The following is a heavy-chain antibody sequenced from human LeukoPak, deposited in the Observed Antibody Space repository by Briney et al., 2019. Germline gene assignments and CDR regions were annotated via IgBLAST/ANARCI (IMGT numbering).Heavy chain of an antibody. CDR3: ARLITMVRGVIVEDY. CDR1: GYSFSSYD. V-gene: IGHV1-8*01. D-gene: IGHD3-10*01. J-gene: IGHJ4*02. Sequence: ASVNVSCKASGYSFSSYDINWVRQATGQGLEWLGWMNPNSGNTGYAQKFQGRVTMTRSTSISTAYMELSSLRSEETAVYYCARLITMVRGVIVEDYWGQGTLVTVSS. CDR2: MNPNSGNT.